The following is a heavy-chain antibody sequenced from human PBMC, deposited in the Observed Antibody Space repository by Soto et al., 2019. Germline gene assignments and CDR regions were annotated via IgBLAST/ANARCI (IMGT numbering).Heavy chain of an antibody. V-gene: IGHV4-34*01. D-gene: IGHD3-22*01. J-gene: IGHJ4*02. CDR2: INHSGST. Sequence: LSLTCAVYGGSFSGYYWSWIRQPPGKGLEWIGEINHSGSTNYNPSLKSRVTISVDTSKNQFSPKLSSVTAADTAVYYCARVPNYYDSSGSNPFDYWGQGTLVTVSS. CDR1: GGSFSGYY. CDR3: ARVPNYYDSSGSNPFDY.